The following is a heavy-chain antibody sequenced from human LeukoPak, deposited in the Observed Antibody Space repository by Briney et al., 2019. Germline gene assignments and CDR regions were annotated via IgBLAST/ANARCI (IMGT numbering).Heavy chain of an antibody. CDR1: GDSASSTSAA. J-gene: IGHJ4*02. Sequence: SQTLSLTCAISGDSASSTSAAWNWIRQSPSRGLEWLGRTYYGSKWYNDYAVSVKRRITINPDTSKNQFSLQLNSVTPEDTAVYYCAREIGSSGWYPGGTLDYWGQGTLVTVSS. D-gene: IGHD6-19*01. V-gene: IGHV6-1*01. CDR2: TYYGSKWYN. CDR3: AREIGSSGWYPGGTLDY.